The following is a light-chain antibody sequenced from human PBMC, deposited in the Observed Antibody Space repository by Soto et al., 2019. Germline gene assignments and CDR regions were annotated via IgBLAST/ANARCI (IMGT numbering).Light chain of an antibody. J-gene: IGKJ4*01. CDR3: QQYNSYPLT. Sequence: DIQMTQSPSTLSASVGDRVTITCRASQSISNWLAWYQQKPGEAPKLLIYRASSLESGVPSSFSGRGSGTEFTLTISSLQPDDFATYYCQQYNSYPLTFGGGTKVEIK. CDR1: QSISNW. V-gene: IGKV1-5*03. CDR2: RAS.